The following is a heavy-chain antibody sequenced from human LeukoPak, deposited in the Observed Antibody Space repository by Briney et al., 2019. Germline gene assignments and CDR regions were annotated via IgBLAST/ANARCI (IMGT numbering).Heavy chain of an antibody. Sequence: SETLSLTCTVSGGSISISGYYWAWIRQPPGKGLEWIGYIYYSGSTNYNPSLKSRVTISVDTSKNQFSLKLSSVTAADTAVYYCARYSSLVYYGSGSYSYYYYMDVWGKGTTVTISS. CDR1: GGSISISGYY. V-gene: IGHV4-61*05. CDR2: IYYSGST. D-gene: IGHD3-10*01. CDR3: ARYSSLVYYGSGSYSYYYYMDV. J-gene: IGHJ6*03.